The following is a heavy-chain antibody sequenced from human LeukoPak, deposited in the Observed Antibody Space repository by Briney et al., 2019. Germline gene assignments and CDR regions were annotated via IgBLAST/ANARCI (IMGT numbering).Heavy chain of an antibody. V-gene: IGHV1-3*01. D-gene: IGHD3-22*01. J-gene: IGHJ4*02. Sequence: ASVKVSCKASGYTFTNYAMHWVRQAPGQRLEWMGWINAGNGNTKYSQKFQGRVTITRDTSASTAYMELSSLRSEDTAVYYCARDPDYYDSSGYYYEIDYWGQGTLVTVSS. CDR2: INAGNGNT. CDR3: ARDPDYYDSSGYYYEIDY. CDR1: GYTFTNYA.